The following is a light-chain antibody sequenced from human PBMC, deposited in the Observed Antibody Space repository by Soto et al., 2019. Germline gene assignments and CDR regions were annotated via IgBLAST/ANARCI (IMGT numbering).Light chain of an antibody. CDR3: SSYTSSTSYV. Sequence: QSALTQPASVSGSPGQSITISCTGTSSDVGGYNFVSWYQQHPGKAPKLMIYDVSNRPSGVSNRFSGSKSGNTASLTISGLQAEDEADYYCSSYTSSTSYVFLTGTKVTVL. V-gene: IGLV2-14*01. J-gene: IGLJ1*01. CDR2: DVS. CDR1: SSDVGGYNF.